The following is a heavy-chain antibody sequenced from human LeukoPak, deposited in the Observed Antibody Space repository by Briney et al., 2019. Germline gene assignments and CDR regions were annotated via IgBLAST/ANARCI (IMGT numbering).Heavy chain of an antibody. V-gene: IGHV1-18*01. CDR1: GYTFTSYG. CDR2: ISAYNGNT. Sequence: VASVKVSCKASGYTFTSYGISWVRQAPGQGLEWMGWISAYNGNTNYAQKLQGRVTMTTDTSTSTAYMELRSLRSDDTAVYYCARVRSYYDSSAYDYWGQGTLVTVPS. J-gene: IGHJ4*02. CDR3: ARVRSYYDSSAYDY. D-gene: IGHD3-22*01.